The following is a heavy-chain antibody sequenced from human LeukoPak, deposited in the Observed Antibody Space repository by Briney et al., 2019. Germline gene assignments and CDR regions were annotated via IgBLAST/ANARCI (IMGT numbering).Heavy chain of an antibody. D-gene: IGHD3-16*01. CDR2: INPKSGGT. CDR1: GYTFTGYY. Sequence: RASVTVSCKASGYTFTGYYIHWVRQAPGQGLEWMGWINPKSGGTNFAQKFQGRVTMTRDTSISTAYMELSRLRSDDTAVYYCARDLAPSTSPAYFDFWGQGTLVTVSS. V-gene: IGHV1-2*02. J-gene: IGHJ4*02. CDR3: ARDLAPSTSPAYFDF.